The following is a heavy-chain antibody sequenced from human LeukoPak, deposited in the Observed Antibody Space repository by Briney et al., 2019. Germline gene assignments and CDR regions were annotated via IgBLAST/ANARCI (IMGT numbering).Heavy chain of an antibody. CDR2: SNSDGKIT. CDR1: GFTLGRYW. CDR3: ARDHHDFWSGYPNY. J-gene: IGHJ4*02. V-gene: IGHV3-74*01. D-gene: IGHD3-3*01. Sequence: GGSLRLSCAASGFTLGRYWMHWFRQAPGTGLVWVARSNSDGKITDYADSVRGRFTTSGDNTKNTVYLQMSSLRAEDTGVYYCARDHHDFWSGYPNYWGQGTLVLVSS.